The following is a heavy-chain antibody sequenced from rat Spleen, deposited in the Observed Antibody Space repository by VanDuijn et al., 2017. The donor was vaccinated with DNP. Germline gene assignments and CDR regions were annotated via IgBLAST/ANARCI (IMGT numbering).Heavy chain of an antibody. CDR2: INSAGIT. CDR1: GFSITSSHR. CDR3: ARWDHYIGFAY. J-gene: IGHJ3*01. V-gene: IGHV3-3*01. D-gene: IGHD1-1*01. Sequence: EVQLQESGPGLVKPSQSLSLTCSVTGFSITSSHRWNWIRKFPGDKLEWMGYINSAGITNYTPSLKSRISIIRDTSKNQFFLQVNSVTTEDTATYYCARWDHYIGFAYWGQGTLVTVSS.